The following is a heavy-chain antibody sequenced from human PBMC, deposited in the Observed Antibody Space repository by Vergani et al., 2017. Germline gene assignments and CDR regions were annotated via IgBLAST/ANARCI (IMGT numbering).Heavy chain of an antibody. J-gene: IGHJ4*02. CDR2: IHRSRST. CDR3: ASNPRLGWDVVDS. CDR1: GFTVSSNY. Sequence: VQLVETGGGLIQPGGSLRLSCAASGFTVSSNYMSWVRQAPGKGLEWIGEIHRSRSTNYNPSRRRRVTISLDKSKNQFSLKLTSVTAADTAVYFCASNPRLGWDVVDSWGQGTLVTVSS. D-gene: IGHD1-26*01. V-gene: IGHV4-4*01.